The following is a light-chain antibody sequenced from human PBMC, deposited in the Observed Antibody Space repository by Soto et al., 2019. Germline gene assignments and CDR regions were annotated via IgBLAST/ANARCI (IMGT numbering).Light chain of an antibody. Sequence: ETVLTQSPGTLSLSPGERATLSCRASHRVSSSYLAWYQQKVGQAPRLLIYGASSRATGIPDRFSGSGSGTDFILTISRLEAEDFAVYYCQLYGTSPNLAFGGGTKVDIK. V-gene: IGKV3-20*01. CDR3: QLYGTSPNLA. CDR2: GAS. CDR1: HRVSSSY. J-gene: IGKJ4*01.